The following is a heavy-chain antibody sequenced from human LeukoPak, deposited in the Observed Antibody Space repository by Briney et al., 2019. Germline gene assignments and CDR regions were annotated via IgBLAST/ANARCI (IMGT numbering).Heavy chain of an antibody. CDR3: ARDAGSYGDYVSDY. CDR2: INHSGST. Sequence: PSETLSLTCTVSGGSISSSSYYWSWIRQPPGKGLEWIGEINHSGSTNYNPSLKSRVTISVDTSKNQFSLKLSSVTAADTAVYYCARDAGSYGDYVSDYWGQGTLVTVSS. J-gene: IGHJ4*02. V-gene: IGHV4-39*07. CDR1: GGSISSSSYY. D-gene: IGHD4-17*01.